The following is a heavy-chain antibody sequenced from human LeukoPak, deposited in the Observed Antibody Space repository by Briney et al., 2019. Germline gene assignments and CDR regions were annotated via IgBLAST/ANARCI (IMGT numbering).Heavy chain of an antibody. D-gene: IGHD5-24*01. CDR3: VRDKDGYNF. CDR1: GFTFNSYF. V-gene: IGHV3-74*01. J-gene: IGHJ4*02. Sequence: PGGSLRLSCAASGFTFNSYFMHWVRQAPGKGLVRVSRIDTDGKSTTYADSVKGRFTISRDNAKNMLYLQMNSLRAEDTAVYYCVRDKDGYNFWGQGTLVSVSS. CDR2: IDTDGKST.